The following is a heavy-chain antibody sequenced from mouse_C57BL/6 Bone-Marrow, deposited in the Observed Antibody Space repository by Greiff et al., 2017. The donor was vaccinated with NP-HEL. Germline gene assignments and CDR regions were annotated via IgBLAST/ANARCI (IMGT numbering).Heavy chain of an antibody. Sequence: EVKVVESGAELVKPGASVKLSCTASGFNIKDYYMHWVKQRTEQGLEWIGRIDPEDGETKYAPKFQGKATITADTSSSTAYMQLSSLTSEDSAVYYCARSYSSGYPFAYWGQGTLVTVSA. J-gene: IGHJ3*01. CDR3: ARSYSSGYPFAY. CDR1: GFNIKDYY. D-gene: IGHD3-2*02. V-gene: IGHV14-2*01. CDR2: IDPEDGET.